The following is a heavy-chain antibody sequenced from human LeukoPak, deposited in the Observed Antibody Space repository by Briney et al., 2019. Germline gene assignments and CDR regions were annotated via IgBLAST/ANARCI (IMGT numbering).Heavy chain of an antibody. V-gene: IGHV3-30-3*01. CDR2: IAYDGNNK. CDR1: GFTFSSDI. Sequence: GGSLRLSCAASGFTFSSDIMHWVRQAPGKGLEWVALIAYDGNNKYSADSVKGRFTISRDNSKNTLYLQMNSLRAEDTAVYYCAREGGSGSYYFDYWGQGTLVTVSS. J-gene: IGHJ4*02. CDR3: AREGGSGSYYFDY. D-gene: IGHD6-19*01.